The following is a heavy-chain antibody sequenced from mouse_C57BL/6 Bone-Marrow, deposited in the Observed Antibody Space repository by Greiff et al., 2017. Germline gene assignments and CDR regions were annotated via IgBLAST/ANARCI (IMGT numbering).Heavy chain of an antibody. CDR3: ARSYGNYRAWFAY. J-gene: IGHJ3*01. CDR1: GYSITSDY. Sequence: EVKLVESGPGLAKPSQTLSLTCSVTGYSITSDYWNWIRTFPGNKLEYMGYISYSGSTYYNPSLKSRISITRDTSKNQYYLQVNSVTTEDTATYYCARSYGNYRAWFAYWGQGTLVTVSA. D-gene: IGHD2-1*01. CDR2: ISYSGST. V-gene: IGHV3-8*01.